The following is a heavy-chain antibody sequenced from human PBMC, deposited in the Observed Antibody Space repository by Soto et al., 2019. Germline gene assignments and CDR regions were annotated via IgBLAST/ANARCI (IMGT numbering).Heavy chain of an antibody. J-gene: IGHJ4*02. D-gene: IGHD3-16*02. CDR3: ARADYVWGSYRKFDY. Sequence: EVQLVESGGGLVQPGGSLRLSCAASGFTFSSYWMSWVRQAPGKGLEWVANIKQDGSEKYYVDSVKGRFTISRDNAKNSLYLQMNSLRAEDTAVYYCARADYVWGSYRKFDYWGQGTLVTVSS. CDR1: GFTFSSYW. CDR2: IKQDGSEK. V-gene: IGHV3-7*03.